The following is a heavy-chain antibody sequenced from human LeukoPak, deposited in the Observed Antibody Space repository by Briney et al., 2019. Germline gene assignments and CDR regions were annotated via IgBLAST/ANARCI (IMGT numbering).Heavy chain of an antibody. CDR1: GGSISSGGYA. Sequence: SETLSLTCAVSGGSISSGGYAWTWIRQPPGKGLEWIGYIYDSGDTYYNPSLKSRVIISLDRSKNQFSLKLSSVTAADTAVYYCARYGGSGTYFFDYWGQGTLVTVSS. CDR2: IYDSGDT. J-gene: IGHJ4*02. V-gene: IGHV4-30-2*01. D-gene: IGHD3-10*01. CDR3: ARYGGSGTYFFDY.